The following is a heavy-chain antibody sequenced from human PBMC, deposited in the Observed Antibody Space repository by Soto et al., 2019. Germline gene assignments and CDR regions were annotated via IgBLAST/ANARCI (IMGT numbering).Heavy chain of an antibody. CDR2: ISYDGSNK. CDR1: GFTFSSYG. CDR3: AKDENCGGDCYYFEY. D-gene: IGHD2-21*02. V-gene: IGHV3-30*18. J-gene: IGHJ4*02. Sequence: GSLRLSCAASGFTFSSYGMHWVRQAPGKGLEWVAVISYDGSNKYYADSVKGRFTISRDNSKNTLYLQMNSLRAEDTAVYYCAKDENCGGDCYYFEYWGQGPLVNVSS.